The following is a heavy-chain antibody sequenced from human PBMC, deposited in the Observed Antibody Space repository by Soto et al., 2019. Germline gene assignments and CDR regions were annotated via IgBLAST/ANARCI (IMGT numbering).Heavy chain of an antibody. Sequence: PSETLSLTCTVSGDSISSSSYFWSWIRQPAGKGLEWIGRIYSSGSANYNPSLQSRVTMSVDTSKNQFSLNLYSVTAADTAMYYCARYRAGHLDYWGQGTLLTVSS. V-gene: IGHV4-61*02. CDR3: ARYRAGHLDY. CDR2: IYSSGSA. J-gene: IGHJ4*02. CDR1: GDSISSSSYF.